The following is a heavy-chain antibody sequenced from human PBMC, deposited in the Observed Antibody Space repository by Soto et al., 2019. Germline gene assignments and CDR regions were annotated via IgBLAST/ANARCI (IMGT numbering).Heavy chain of an antibody. CDR2: IYYGGST. CDR3: ARGQLLPYQYGLDA. D-gene: IGHD3-10*01. CDR1: GVPITTFY. J-gene: IGHJ6*02. V-gene: IGHV4-59*07. Sequence: QVQLQESGPALVRPSDSLSLMCSVSGVPITTFYWSWIRQAPGKGLEYIGYIYYGGSTHYNPALKSRVTISVDTAKNEFSLNLRSVTAADTAAYYCARGQLLPYQYGLDAWGQGTTVIV.